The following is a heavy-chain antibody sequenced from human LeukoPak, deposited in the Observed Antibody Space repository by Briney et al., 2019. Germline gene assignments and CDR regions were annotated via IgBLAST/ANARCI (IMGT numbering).Heavy chain of an antibody. CDR1: GGSISSGAYY. J-gene: IGHJ5*02. D-gene: IGHD2-2*01. CDR3: ARLGYCSSTSCFKFDP. V-gene: IGHV4-31*03. CDR2: IYYSGST. Sequence: SETLSLTCTVSGGSISSGAYYWNWIRRHPGKGLEWIGYIYYSGSTYYNPSLKSRVTISVDTSKNQFSLKLSSVTAADTAVYYCARLGYCSSTSCFKFDPWGQGTLVTVSS.